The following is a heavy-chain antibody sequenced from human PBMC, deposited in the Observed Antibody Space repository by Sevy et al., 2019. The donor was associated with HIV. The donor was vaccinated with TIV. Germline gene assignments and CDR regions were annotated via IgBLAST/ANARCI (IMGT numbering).Heavy chain of an antibody. Sequence: GGSLRLSCAASGFTVTFNSMSWVRQAPGRGLVWVSVIYVGRNTYYADSVKGRFTIFGDSFKDTVDLQLDGLRPEDSGVYYCVRERAGIDHWGQGTLVTVSS. D-gene: IGHD6-19*01. CDR1: GFTVTFNS. CDR2: IYVGRNT. J-gene: IGHJ4*02. CDR3: VRERAGIDH. V-gene: IGHV3-53*01.